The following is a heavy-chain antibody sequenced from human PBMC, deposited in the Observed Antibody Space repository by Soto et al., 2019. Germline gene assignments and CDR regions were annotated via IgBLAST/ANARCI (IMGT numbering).Heavy chain of an antibody. CDR2: ISGGGDST. Sequence: EVQLLESGGGLVQPGGSLRLSCAASGFTFNNYATIWVRQAPGKGLEWVSAISGGGDSTYYADSVKGRFTISRDNSKKTLYLQMYSLRAEDTALYFCAKDLSYYDSSGYGGLDSWGQGTLVTVSS. CDR1: GFTFNNYA. CDR3: AKDLSYYDSSGYGGLDS. D-gene: IGHD3-22*01. J-gene: IGHJ4*02. V-gene: IGHV3-23*01.